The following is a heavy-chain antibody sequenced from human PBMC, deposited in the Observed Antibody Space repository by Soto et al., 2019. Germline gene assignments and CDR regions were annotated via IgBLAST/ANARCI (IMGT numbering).Heavy chain of an antibody. D-gene: IGHD2-21*02. CDR2: INPSGGST. Sequence: GASVKVSCKASGYTFTSYYMHWVRQAPGQGLEWMGIINPSGGSTSYAQKFQGRVTMTRDTSTSTVYMELSSLRSEDTAVYYCARDGIEVTRRLYYFDYWGQGTLVTVSS. CDR3: ARDGIEVTRRLYYFDY. J-gene: IGHJ4*02. V-gene: IGHV1-46*01. CDR1: GYTFTSYY.